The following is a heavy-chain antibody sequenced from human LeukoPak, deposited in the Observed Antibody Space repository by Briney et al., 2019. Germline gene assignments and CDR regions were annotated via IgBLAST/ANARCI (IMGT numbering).Heavy chain of an antibody. CDR2: IYHSGST. V-gene: IGHV4-38-2*02. J-gene: IGHJ4*02. Sequence: SETLSLTCTVSGYSISSGYYWGWIRQPPGKGLEWIGSIYHSGSTYYNPSLKSRVTISVDTSKNHFSLKLTSVTAADTAVYYCAREHYYDSTAYLDWGQGTLVSVSS. D-gene: IGHD3-22*01. CDR3: AREHYYDSTAYLD. CDR1: GYSISSGYY.